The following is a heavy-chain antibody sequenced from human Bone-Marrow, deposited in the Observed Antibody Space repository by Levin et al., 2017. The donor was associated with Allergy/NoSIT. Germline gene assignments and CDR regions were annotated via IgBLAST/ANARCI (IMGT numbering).Heavy chain of an antibody. J-gene: IGHJ4*02. CDR2: MNPNSGNT. D-gene: IGHD2-15*01. CDR1: GYTFSNND. CDR3: ARVFSGGWSDY. Sequence: ASVKVSCMASGYTFSNNDINWVRQAPGQGLEWMGWMNPNSGNTGYAQKFQGRVTMTRNTSARIAHMELSSLTSEDTAVYYCARVFSGGWSDYWGQGTLVTVSS. V-gene: IGHV1-8*01.